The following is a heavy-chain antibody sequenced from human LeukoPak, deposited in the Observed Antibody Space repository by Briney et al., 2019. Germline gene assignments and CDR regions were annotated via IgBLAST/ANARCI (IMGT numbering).Heavy chain of an antibody. D-gene: IGHD3-10*01. CDR3: VRGGQYYFSSYDH. CDR2: INSDGSAT. V-gene: IGHV3-74*01. J-gene: IGHJ4*02. Sequence: GGSLRLSCAASGFIFMNYWMHWVRQAPGKGLEWLSRINSDGSATDYADSVKGRFTISKDNAKDTLYLQMDGLSAGDTAVYYCVRGGQYYFSSYDHWGQGTLVTVPS. CDR1: GFIFMNYW.